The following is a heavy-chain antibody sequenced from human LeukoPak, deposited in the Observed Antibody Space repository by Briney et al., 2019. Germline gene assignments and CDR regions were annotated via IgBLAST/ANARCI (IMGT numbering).Heavy chain of an antibody. Sequence: GESLKISCKGSGYSFTSYWIGWVRQMPGKGLEWMGIIYPGDSDTRYSPSFQGQVTISADKSISTAYLQWSSLKAPDTAMYYCARRGDEGSSGWFPRTDYYYYGMDVWGQGTTVTVSS. J-gene: IGHJ6*02. D-gene: IGHD6-19*01. CDR1: GYSFTSYW. CDR2: IYPGDSDT. V-gene: IGHV5-51*01. CDR3: ARRGDEGSSGWFPRTDYYYYGMDV.